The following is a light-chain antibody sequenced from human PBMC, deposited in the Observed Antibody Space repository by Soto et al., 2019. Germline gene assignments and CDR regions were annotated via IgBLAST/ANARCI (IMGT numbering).Light chain of an antibody. CDR2: KAS. V-gene: IGKV1-5*03. CDR3: QQYNSHPYT. Sequence: DIQMTQSPSTRSASVGSRVTITCRASQSISSGLAWYQQKPGKAPKLLIYKASSLESGVPSRFSGSGSGTEFTLTISSLQPDDFATYYCQQYNSHPYTFGQGTKLEIK. CDR1: QSISSG. J-gene: IGKJ2*01.